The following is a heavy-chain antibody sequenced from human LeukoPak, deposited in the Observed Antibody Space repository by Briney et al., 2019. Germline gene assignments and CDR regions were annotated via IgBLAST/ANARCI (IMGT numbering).Heavy chain of an antibody. Sequence: PGGSLRLSCAASGFSFSSYAMNWVRQAPGKGLEWVSFISGSVDATHYADSVRGRFTISRDNSKNTLYLQMNSLRADDTAVEYWAESRGKSRGASNYWGQGNLVTVSA. D-gene: IGHD1-26*01. CDR3: AESRGKSRGASNY. CDR1: GFSFSSYA. CDR2: ISGSVDAT. J-gene: IGHJ4*02. V-gene: IGHV3-23*01.